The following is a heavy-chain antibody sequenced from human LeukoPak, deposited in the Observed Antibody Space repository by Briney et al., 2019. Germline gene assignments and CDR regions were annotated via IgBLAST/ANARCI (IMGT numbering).Heavy chain of an antibody. V-gene: IGHV3-33*01. D-gene: IGHD2-15*01. CDR3: ARDLLGYCSGGSCYSHY. J-gene: IGHJ4*02. CDR1: GFTFSSYG. Sequence: QPGGSLRLSCAASGFTFSSYGVHWVRQAPGKGLEWVAVIWYDGSNKYYADSVKGRFTISRDNSKNTLYLQMNSLRAEDTAVYYCARDLLGYCSGGSCYSHYWGQGTLVTVSS. CDR2: IWYDGSNK.